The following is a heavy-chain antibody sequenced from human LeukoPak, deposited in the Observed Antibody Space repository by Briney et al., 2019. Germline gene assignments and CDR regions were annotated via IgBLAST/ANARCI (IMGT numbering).Heavy chain of an antibody. CDR2: INYSGST. D-gene: IGHD3-10*01. CDR3: ARGIKAGVGEAPAY. CDR1: GGSFSTYY. V-gene: IGHV4-59*01. J-gene: IGHJ4*02. Sequence: SETLSLTCTVSGGSFSTYYWSWIRQPPGKGLEWIGYINYSGSTTYSPSLKSRVTISVDASKSQFSLKLTSVTAADTAVYYCARGIKAGVGEAPAYWGQGTLVTVSS.